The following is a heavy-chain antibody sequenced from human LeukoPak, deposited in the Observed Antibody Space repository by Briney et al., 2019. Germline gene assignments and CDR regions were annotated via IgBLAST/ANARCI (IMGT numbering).Heavy chain of an antibody. D-gene: IGHD6-19*01. CDR3: ARGGWYGSFFDY. Sequence: SETLSLTCAVYGGSFSGYYWSWIRQPPGKGLEWIGEINHSGSTNYNPSLKSRVTISVDTSKNQFSLKLSSVTAADTAVYYCARGGWYGSFFDYWGQGTLVTDSS. CDR2: INHSGST. CDR1: GGSFSGYY. J-gene: IGHJ4*02. V-gene: IGHV4-34*01.